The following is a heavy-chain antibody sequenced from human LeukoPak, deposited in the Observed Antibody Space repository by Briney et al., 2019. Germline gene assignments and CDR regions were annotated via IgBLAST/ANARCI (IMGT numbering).Heavy chain of an antibody. J-gene: IGHJ5*01. Sequence: PGGSLRLSCAASGFTFNNYAMHWVRQAPGKGLEGVAVISKDGSSKYYADSVKGRFTISGDNSKNTLYLQMNSLRAEDTAVYYCAKDAYYSSGTYLDSWGQGTLVTVSS. CDR2: ISKDGSSK. CDR3: AKDAYYSSGTYLDS. CDR1: GFTFNNYA. D-gene: IGHD3-10*01. V-gene: IGHV3-30*18.